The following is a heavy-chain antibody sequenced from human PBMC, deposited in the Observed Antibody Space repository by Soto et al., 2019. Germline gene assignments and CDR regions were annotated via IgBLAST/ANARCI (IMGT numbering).Heavy chain of an antibody. V-gene: IGHV1-18*01. D-gene: IGHD3-3*01. CDR1: GYTFTSYG. Sequence: GASVKVSCKASGYTFTSYGISWVRQAPGQGLEWMGWISAYNGNTNYAQKLQGRVTMTTDTSTSTAYMELRSLRSDDTAVYYCAWDCWSGTSAEYFQHWGQGTLLTVSS. J-gene: IGHJ1*01. CDR3: AWDCWSGTSAEYFQH. CDR2: ISAYNGNT.